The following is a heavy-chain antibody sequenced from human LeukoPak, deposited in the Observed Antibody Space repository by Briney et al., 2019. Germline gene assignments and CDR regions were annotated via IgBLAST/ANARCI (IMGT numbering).Heavy chain of an antibody. J-gene: IGHJ6*03. D-gene: IGHD2-2*01. V-gene: IGHV1-2*02. CDR1: GYTFTGYY. Sequence: ASVKVSCKASGYTFTGYYMHWVRQAPGQELEWMGWINPNSGGTNYAQKFQGRVTMTRDTSISTAYMELSRLRSDDTAVYYCARVLSPEYQLLSSLTDYYMDVWGKGTTVTVSS. CDR3: ARVLSPEYQLLSSLTDYYMDV. CDR2: INPNSGGT.